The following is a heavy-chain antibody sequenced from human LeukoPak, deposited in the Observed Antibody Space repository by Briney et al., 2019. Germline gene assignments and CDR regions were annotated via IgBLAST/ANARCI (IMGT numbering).Heavy chain of an antibody. J-gene: IGHJ6*02. D-gene: IGHD3-22*01. CDR2: IWYDGSNK. CDR1: GFTFSSYG. Sequence: GGSLRLSCAASGFTFSSYGMHWVRQAPGKGLEWVAVIWYDGSNKYYADSVKGRFTISRDNSKNTLYLQMNSLRAEDTAVYYCASNYYDSSGYYWYYYYGMDVWGQGTTVTVSS. CDR3: ASNYYDSSGYYWYYYYGMDV. V-gene: IGHV3-33*01.